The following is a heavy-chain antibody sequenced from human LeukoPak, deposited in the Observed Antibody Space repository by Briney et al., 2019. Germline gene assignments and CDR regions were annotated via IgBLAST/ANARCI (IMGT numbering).Heavy chain of an antibody. CDR2: INTNTGNP. J-gene: IGHJ3*02. V-gene: IGHV7-4-1*02. Sequence: ASVKVSCKASGYTFTSYAMNWVRQAPGQGLEWMGWINTNTGNPTYAQGFTGRFVFSLDTSVSTAYLQISSLKAEDTAVYYCAREYYDSSAWHEDASDIWGQGTMVTVSS. CDR3: AREYYDSSAWHEDASDI. D-gene: IGHD3-22*01. CDR1: GYTFTSYA.